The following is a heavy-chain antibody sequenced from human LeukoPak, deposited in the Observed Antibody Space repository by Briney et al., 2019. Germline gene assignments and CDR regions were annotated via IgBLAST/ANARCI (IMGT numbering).Heavy chain of an antibody. J-gene: IGHJ4*02. CDR1: GGSISSYS. CDR3: ARGRHLADYFDY. CDR2: IYTSGST. V-gene: IGHV4-4*07. Sequence: TSETLSLTCTVSGGSISSYSWSWIRQPAGKGLEWIGRIYTSGSTNYNPSLKSRVTMSVDTSKNQFSLKLSSVTAADTAVYYCARGRHLADYFDYWGQGTLVTVSS.